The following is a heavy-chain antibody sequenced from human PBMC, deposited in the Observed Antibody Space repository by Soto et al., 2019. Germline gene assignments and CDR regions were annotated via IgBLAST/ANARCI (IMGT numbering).Heavy chain of an antibody. CDR1: GGSISSYY. Sequence: QVQLQESGPGLVKPSETLSLTCTVSGGSISSYYWSWIRQPAGKGLEWIGRIYTSGNTNYNPSLKSRVTMSVDTSKNPFSLKLSSVTAADTAVYYCAREGYCSSTSGYNSWGQGTLVTVSS. J-gene: IGHJ5*02. CDR2: IYTSGNT. V-gene: IGHV4-4*07. CDR3: AREGYCSSTSGYNS. D-gene: IGHD2-2*02.